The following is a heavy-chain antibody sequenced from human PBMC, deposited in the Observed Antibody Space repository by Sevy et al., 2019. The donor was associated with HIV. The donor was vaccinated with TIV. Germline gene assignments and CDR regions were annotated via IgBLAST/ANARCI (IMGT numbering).Heavy chain of an antibody. V-gene: IGHV3-73*01. CDR3: SSQRSIAVAGDYFDY. CDR2: IRRKVNIYAT. J-gene: IGHJ4*02. Sequence: GGSLRLSCAASGFNFSGSTMYWVRQASGKGLEWVGRIRRKVNIYATAYAASVKGRFTISRDDSKNTAYLQMNGLKTEDTAMYYCSSQRSIAVAGDYFDYWGQGTLVTVPS. D-gene: IGHD6-19*01. CDR1: GFNFSGST.